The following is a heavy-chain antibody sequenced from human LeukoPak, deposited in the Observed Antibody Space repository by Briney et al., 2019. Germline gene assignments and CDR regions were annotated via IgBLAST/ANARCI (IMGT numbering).Heavy chain of an antibody. D-gene: IGHD5-24*01. Sequence: ASVKVSCKASGYTFTGYYMHWVRQAPGQGLEWMGWINPNSGGTNYAQKFQGWVTMTRDTSISTAYMELSRLRSDDTAVYYCARGTLPHTELPRSEGYFDYWGQGTLVTVSS. CDR1: GYTFTGYY. V-gene: IGHV1-2*04. J-gene: IGHJ4*02. CDR3: ARGTLPHTELPRSEGYFDY. CDR2: INPNSGGT.